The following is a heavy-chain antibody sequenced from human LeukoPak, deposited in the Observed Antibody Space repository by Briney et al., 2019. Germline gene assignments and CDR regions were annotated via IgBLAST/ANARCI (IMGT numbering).Heavy chain of an antibody. D-gene: IGHD6-13*01. CDR1: GYSFTSYW. Sequence: GGSLQISSKASGYSFTSYWISWLRRLPGRGLEWLGIIYPVDSGTRYSPSFQGQVTISADKSISTAYLHWSSLKASDNAMYYCARHVPSIEAAGTRIAVAAPTLDYWGQGTLVTVSS. CDR3: ARHVPSIEAAGTRIAVAAPTLDY. CDR2: IYPVDSGT. V-gene: IGHV5-51*01. J-gene: IGHJ4*02.